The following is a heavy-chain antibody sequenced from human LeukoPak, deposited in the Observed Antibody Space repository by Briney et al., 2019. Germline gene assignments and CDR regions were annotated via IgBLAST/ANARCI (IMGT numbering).Heavy chain of an antibody. CDR3: ARGAHIAVAGTWFYYYGMDV. CDR1: GGSFSGYY. V-gene: IGHV4-34*01. D-gene: IGHD6-19*01. CDR2: INHSGST. Sequence: SETLSLTCAVYGGSFSGYYWSWIRQPPGKGLEWIGEINHSGSTNYNPSLKSRVTISVDTSKNQFSLKLSSVTAADTAVYYCARGAHIAVAGTWFYYYGMDVWGQGTTVTVSS. J-gene: IGHJ6*02.